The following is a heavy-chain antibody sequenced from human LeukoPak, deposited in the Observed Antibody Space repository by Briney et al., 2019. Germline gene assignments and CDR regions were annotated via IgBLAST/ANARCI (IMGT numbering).Heavy chain of an antibody. CDR1: RYTFTGYY. J-gene: IGHJ3*02. D-gene: IGHD7-27*01. CDR2: INPNSGDT. V-gene: IGHV1-2*02. CDR3: AGHWGSNDAFDI. Sequence: ASMKVSCKASRYTFTGYYMHWVRQAPGQGLEWMGWINPNSGDTNYAQKFQGRVTMTRDTSISTGYMELSRLRSDDTAVYYCAGHWGSNDAFDIWGQGTMVTVSS.